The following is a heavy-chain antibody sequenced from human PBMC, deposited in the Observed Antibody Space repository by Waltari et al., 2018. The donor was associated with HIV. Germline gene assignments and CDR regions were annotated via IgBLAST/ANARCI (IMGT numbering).Heavy chain of an antibody. CDR2: INPDGTKK. CDR3: ARDLWPEDF. J-gene: IGHJ4*02. V-gene: IGHV3-7*01. CDR1: GFTFTSYY. Sequence: EVKLVVPGGGLVQPGGSLRLSCVAYGFTFTSYYLRWVRQAPGEGLELVANINPDGTKKFYGDSVKGRFTISRDNAKNAVYLQINSLRAEDSAIYYCARDLWPEDFWGQGTLVTVSS. D-gene: IGHD2-21*01.